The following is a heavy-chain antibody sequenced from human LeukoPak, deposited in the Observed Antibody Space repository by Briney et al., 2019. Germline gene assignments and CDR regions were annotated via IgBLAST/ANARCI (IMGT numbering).Heavy chain of an antibody. CDR2: IRGSGVAT. Sequence: GGSLRLSCAASGFTVYSYAMSWVRQAPGMGLEWVSAIRGSGVATFYADSVKGRFTISRDNSRNTLYLQMNSLRAEDTAVYFCASRVDTTLVWGQGTLVTVSS. D-gene: IGHD1-1*01. CDR1: GFTVYSYA. J-gene: IGHJ4*02. CDR3: ASRVDTTLV. V-gene: IGHV3-23*01.